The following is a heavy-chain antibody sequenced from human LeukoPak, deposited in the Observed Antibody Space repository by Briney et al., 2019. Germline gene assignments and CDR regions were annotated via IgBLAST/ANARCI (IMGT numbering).Heavy chain of an antibody. V-gene: IGHV3-30*02. J-gene: IGHJ4*02. CDR3: ARFVMVTAGDY. Sequence: GGSLRLSCAASGFSFSTYGMHWVRQAPGKGLEWVAFTRYDGTYKYYADSVEGRFSISRDNSKSTLYLQMNSLRAEDTAVYYCARFVMVTAGDYWGQGTLVTVSS. CDR2: TRYDGTYK. D-gene: IGHD2-21*02. CDR1: GFSFSTYG.